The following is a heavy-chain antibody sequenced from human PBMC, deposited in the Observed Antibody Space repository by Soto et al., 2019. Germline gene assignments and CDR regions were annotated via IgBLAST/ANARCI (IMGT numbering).Heavy chain of an antibody. D-gene: IGHD2-2*01. J-gene: IGHJ4*02. CDR3: ARDPSSNRRAATSYFDY. V-gene: IGHV3-30-3*01. CDR2: ISYDGSNK. Sequence: GGSLRLSCAASGFTFSSYAMHWVRQPPGKRLEWVAVISYDGSNKYCADSVKGRFTISRDNSKNTLYLQMNSLRAEDTAVYYCARDPSSNRRAATSYFDYWGQGTLVTVSS. CDR1: GFTFSSYA.